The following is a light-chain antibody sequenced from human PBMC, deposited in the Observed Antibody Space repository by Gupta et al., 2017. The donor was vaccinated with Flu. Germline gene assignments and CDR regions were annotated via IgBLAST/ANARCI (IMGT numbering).Light chain of an antibody. J-gene: IGKJ1*01. CDR2: DAS. CDR1: QSVSSY. CDR3: QQRSNWPRT. Sequence: PAPLSLSPGERATLSCRASQSVSSYLAWYQQKPGQAPRLLIYDASNRATSIPARFSGSGSGTDFTLTISSREPEDFAVYYCQQRSNWPRTFGQGTKVEIK. V-gene: IGKV3-11*01.